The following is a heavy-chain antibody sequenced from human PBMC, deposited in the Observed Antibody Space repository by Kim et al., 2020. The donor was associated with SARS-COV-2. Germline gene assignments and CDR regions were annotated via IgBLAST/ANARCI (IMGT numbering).Heavy chain of an antibody. CDR1: GGSISSSSYY. J-gene: IGHJ3*02. V-gene: IGHV4-39*01. D-gene: IGHD6-6*01. CDR3: ARRYSSSGVAFDI. CDR2: IYYSGST. Sequence: SETLSLTCTVSGGSISSSSYYWGWIRQPPGKGLEWIGSIYYSGSTYYNPSLKSRVTISVDTSKNQFSLKLSSVTAADTAVYYCARRYSSSGVAFDIWGQGTMVTVSS.